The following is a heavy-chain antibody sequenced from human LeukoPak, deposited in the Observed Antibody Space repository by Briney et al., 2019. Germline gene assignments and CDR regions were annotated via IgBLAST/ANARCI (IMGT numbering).Heavy chain of an antibody. J-gene: IGHJ6*02. Sequence: GGSLRLSCAASGFTFSSSTMSWVRQAPGKGLEWVSVIYSGGSTYYADSVKGRFTISRDNSKNTLYLQMNSLRAEDTAVYYCARDRLSVTKDYYYYYGMDVWGQGTTVTVSS. D-gene: IGHD4-11*01. V-gene: IGHV3-53*01. CDR3: ARDRLSVTKDYYYYYGMDV. CDR2: IYSGGST. CDR1: GFTFSSST.